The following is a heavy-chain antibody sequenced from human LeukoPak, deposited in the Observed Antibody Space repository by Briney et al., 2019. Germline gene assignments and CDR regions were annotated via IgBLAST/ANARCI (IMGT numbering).Heavy chain of an antibody. CDR1: GYTFTGYY. D-gene: IGHD3-16*01. Sequence: ASVKVSCKASGYTFTGYYMHWVRQAPGQGLEWMGWINPNSGGTNYAQKFQGRVTMTRDTSISTAYMELSRLRSDDTAVYYCARVGGGPYYYYYYMDVWGKGTTVTVSS. CDR2: INPNSGGT. V-gene: IGHV1-2*02. J-gene: IGHJ6*03. CDR3: ARVGGGPYYYYYYMDV.